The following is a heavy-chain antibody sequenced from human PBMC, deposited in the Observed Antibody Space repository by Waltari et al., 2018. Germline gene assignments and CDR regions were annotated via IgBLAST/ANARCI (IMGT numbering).Heavy chain of an antibody. CDR2: IKQDGSEK. D-gene: IGHD1-26*01. J-gene: IGHJ4*02. CDR3: ARGASDSGSYDEFDY. Sequence: EVQLVESGGGLVQPGGSLRLSCAASGFTFSSYWMSWVRQAPGKGLEWVANIKQDGSEKYYVDSVKGRFTISRDNAKNSLYLQMNSLRAEDTAVYYCARGASDSGSYDEFDYWGQGTLVTVSS. CDR1: GFTFSSYW. V-gene: IGHV3-7*04.